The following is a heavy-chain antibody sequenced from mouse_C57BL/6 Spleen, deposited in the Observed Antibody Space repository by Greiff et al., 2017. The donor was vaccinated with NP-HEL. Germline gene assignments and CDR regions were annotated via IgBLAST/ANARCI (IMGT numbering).Heavy chain of an antibody. CDR3: AREEGIPAMDY. CDR2: ISYDGSN. CDR1: GYSITSGYY. V-gene: IGHV3-6*01. Sequence: EVKLQESGPGLVKPSQSLSLTCSVTGYSITSGYYWNWIRQFPGNKLEWMGYISYDGSNNYNPSLKNRISITRDTAKNQFFLKLNSVTTEDTATYYCAREEGIPAMDYWGQGTSVTVSS. J-gene: IGHJ4*01.